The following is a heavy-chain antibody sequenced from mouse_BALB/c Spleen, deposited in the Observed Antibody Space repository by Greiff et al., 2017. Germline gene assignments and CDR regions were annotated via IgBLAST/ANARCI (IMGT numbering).Heavy chain of an antibody. CDR2: IDPETGGT. CDR3: TREGYRYDDAMDY. Sequence: QVQLQQSGAELVRPGASVTLSRKASGYTFTDYEMHWVKQTPVHGLEWIGAIDPETGGTAYNQKFKGKATLTADKSSSTAYMELRSLTSEDSAVYYCTREGYRYDDAMDYWGQGTSVTVSS. V-gene: IGHV1-15*01. D-gene: IGHD2-14*01. J-gene: IGHJ4*01. CDR1: GYTFTDYE.